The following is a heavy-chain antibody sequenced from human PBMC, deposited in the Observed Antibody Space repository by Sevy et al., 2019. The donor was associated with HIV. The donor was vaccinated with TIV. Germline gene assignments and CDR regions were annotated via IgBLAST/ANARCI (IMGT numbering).Heavy chain of an antibody. J-gene: IGHJ3*02. V-gene: IGHV3-21*04. CDR2: ISSGSSYI. CDR1: GFTFSTYT. D-gene: IGHD3-22*01. Sequence: GGSLRLSCAASGFTFSTYTMNWVRQAPGKGLEWVSSISSGSSYIYYADSVKGRFTISRDNSKNTLYLQMNSLRTEDSAVYYCAGGRYDSSGSFDAFDIWGQGTMVTVSS. CDR3: AGGRYDSSGSFDAFDI.